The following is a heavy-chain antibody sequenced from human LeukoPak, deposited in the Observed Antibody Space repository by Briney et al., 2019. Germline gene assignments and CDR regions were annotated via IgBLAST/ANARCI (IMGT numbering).Heavy chain of an antibody. V-gene: IGHV4-59*04. CDR2: IYYSGST. J-gene: IGHJ2*01. Sequence: SETLSLTCTVSGGSINSYYWSWIRQPPGKGLEWIGYIYYSGSTYYNPSLKSRVTISVDTSKNQFSLKLSSVTAADTAVYYCARRAANPGWYFDLWGRGTLVTVSS. CDR3: ARRAANPGWYFDL. CDR1: GGSINSYY.